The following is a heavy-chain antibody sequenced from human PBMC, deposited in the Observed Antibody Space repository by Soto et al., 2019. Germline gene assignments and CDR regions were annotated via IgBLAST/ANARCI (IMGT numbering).Heavy chain of an antibody. Sequence: GGSLRLSCAASGFTFSNYAMSWVRLAPGKGLEWVSFISDSGGSTYYADSVKGRFTISRDNSKNTLYLEMNSLRAEDTAVYYCAKDKGRSCSGGRCYTGYWGQGTLVTVSS. D-gene: IGHD2-15*01. CDR1: GFTFSNYA. V-gene: IGHV3-23*01. J-gene: IGHJ4*02. CDR2: ISDSGGST. CDR3: AKDKGRSCSGGRCYTGY.